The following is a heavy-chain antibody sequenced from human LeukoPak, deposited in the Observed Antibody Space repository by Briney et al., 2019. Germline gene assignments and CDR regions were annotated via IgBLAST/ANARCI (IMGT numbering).Heavy chain of an antibody. CDR1: GGSISGYY. Sequence: SETLSLTYTVSGGSISGYYSSWIRQPPGKGLEWIGYIYYSGSTNYNPSLKSRVTISVDTSKNQFSLKLSSVTAADTAVYYCARRIAARPLPPDAYDIWGQGTMVTVSS. V-gene: IGHV4-59*01. D-gene: IGHD6-6*01. CDR2: IYYSGST. J-gene: IGHJ3*02. CDR3: ARRIAARPLPPDAYDI.